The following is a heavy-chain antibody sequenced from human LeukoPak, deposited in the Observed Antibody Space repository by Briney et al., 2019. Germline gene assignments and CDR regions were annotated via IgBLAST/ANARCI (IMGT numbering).Heavy chain of an antibody. CDR1: GFTFSSYA. D-gene: IGHD6-13*01. CDR2: ISYDGSNK. Sequence: GRSLRLSCAASGFTFSSYAMHWVRQAPGKGLEWVAVISYDGSNKYYADSVKGRFTISRDNSKNTPYLQMNSLRAEDTAVYYCARVRSSWSSFDYWGQGTLVTVSS. CDR3: ARVRSSWSSFDY. V-gene: IGHV3-30-3*01. J-gene: IGHJ4*02.